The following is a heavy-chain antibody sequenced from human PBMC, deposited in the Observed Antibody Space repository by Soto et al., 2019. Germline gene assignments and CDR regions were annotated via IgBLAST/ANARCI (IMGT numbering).Heavy chain of an antibody. CDR3: ARDRDYGGNPIDY. CDR1: GGSISRGDYY. J-gene: IGHJ4*02. V-gene: IGHV4-30-4*01. D-gene: IGHD2-15*01. Sequence: QVQLQESGPGLVKPSQTLSLTCTVSGGSISRGDYYWSWIRQPPGKGLEWIGYIYYSGSTYYNPSLKSRVTISVDTSKNQFSLKLSSVTAADTAVYYCARDRDYGGNPIDYWGQGTLVTVSS. CDR2: IYYSGST.